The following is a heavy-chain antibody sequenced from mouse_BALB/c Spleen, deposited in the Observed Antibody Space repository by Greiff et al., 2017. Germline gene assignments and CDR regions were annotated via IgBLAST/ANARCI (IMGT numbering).Heavy chain of an antibody. CDR1: GYAFSSSW. V-gene: IGHV1-82*01. CDR2: IYPGDGDT. J-gene: IGHJ4*01. Sequence: VQLQQSGPELVKPGASVKISCKASGYAFSSSWMNWVKQRPGQGLEWIGRIYPGDGDTNYNGKFKGKATLTADKSSSTAYMQLSSLTSVDSAVYFCARQYGNYYAMDYWGQGTSVTVSS. D-gene: IGHD2-10*02. CDR3: ARQYGNYYAMDY.